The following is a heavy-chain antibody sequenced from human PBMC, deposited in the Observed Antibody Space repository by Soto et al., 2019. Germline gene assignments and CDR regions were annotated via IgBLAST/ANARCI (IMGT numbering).Heavy chain of an antibody. D-gene: IGHD6-19*01. V-gene: IGHV3-30-3*01. CDR3: ARDKYEQWLAFFDY. J-gene: IGHJ4*02. CDR1: GFTFSSYA. Sequence: GGSLRLSCAASGFTFSSYAMHWVRQAPGKGLEWVAVISYDGSNKYYADSVKGRFTISRDNSKNTLYLQMNSLRAEDTAVYYCARDKYEQWLAFFDYWGQGTLVTVSS. CDR2: ISYDGSNK.